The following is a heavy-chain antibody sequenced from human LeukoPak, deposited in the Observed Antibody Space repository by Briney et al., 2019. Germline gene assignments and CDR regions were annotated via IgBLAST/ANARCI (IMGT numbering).Heavy chain of an antibody. CDR2: ISNDGSHR. CDR1: GFTFSSFS. D-gene: IGHD4-23*01. J-gene: IGHJ4*02. CDR3: ARDPNRLADYGGDYFDH. V-gene: IGHV3-30*04. Sequence: GGSLRLSCAASGFTFSSFSMHWVRQAPGNELEWVAVISNDGSHRYYADCVKGRFTISRDNSKNTLSLEINTLRPEDTALFYCARDPNRLADYGGDYFDHWGQGTLVTVSS.